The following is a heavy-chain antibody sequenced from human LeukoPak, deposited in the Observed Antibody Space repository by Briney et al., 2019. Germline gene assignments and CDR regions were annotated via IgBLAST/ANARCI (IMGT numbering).Heavy chain of an antibody. V-gene: IGHV3-23*01. CDR1: GFPFSSYA. CDR2: ISGSGGST. Sequence: GGSLRLSCAASGFPFSSYAMSWVRQAPGKGLEWVSAISGSGGSTYYADSVKGRFTISRDNSKNTLYLQMNSLRAEDTAVYYCAKDTGSSSWYLDYGMDVWGQGTTVTVSS. D-gene: IGHD6-13*01. CDR3: AKDTGSSSWYLDYGMDV. J-gene: IGHJ6*02.